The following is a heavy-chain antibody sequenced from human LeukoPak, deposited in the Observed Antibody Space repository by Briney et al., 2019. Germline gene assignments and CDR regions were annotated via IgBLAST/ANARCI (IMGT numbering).Heavy chain of an antibody. CDR2: IISNRGST. CDR3: ARDFGLTGKVDY. Sequence: GGSLRLSCAASGFTFSRYAMHWVRQAPGKGLESVSAIISNRGSTYYANSVKGRFTISRDNYKNTLYLQMGSLRAEDLAVYYCARDFGLTGKVDYWGQGTLVTVSS. CDR1: GFTFSRYA. J-gene: IGHJ4*02. D-gene: IGHD1-20*01. V-gene: IGHV3-64*01.